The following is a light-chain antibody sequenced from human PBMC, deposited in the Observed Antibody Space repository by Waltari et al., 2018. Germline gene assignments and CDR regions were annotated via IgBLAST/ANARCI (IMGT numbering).Light chain of an antibody. CDR2: AAS. Sequence: TQSPGTLSASVGDRVTITCRASQSISSYLNWYQQKPGKAPKLLIYAASSLQSGVPSRFSGSGSGTDFTLTISSLQPEDFATYYCQQSYSTLLFTFGPGTKVDIK. CDR1: QSISSY. J-gene: IGKJ3*01. CDR3: QQSYSTLLFT. V-gene: IGKV1-39*01.